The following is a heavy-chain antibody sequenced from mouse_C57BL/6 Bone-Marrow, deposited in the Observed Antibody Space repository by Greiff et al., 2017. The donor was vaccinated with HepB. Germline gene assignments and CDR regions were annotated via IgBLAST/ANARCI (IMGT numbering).Heavy chain of an antibody. CDR1: GYSITSGYY. Sequence: DVKLVESGPGLVKPSQSLSLTCSVTGYSITSGYYWNWIRQFPGNKLEWMGYISYDGSNNYNPSLKNRISITRDTSKNQFFLKLNSVTTEDTATYYCARSHITSLDYWGQGTTLTVSS. D-gene: IGHD1-1*01. CDR3: ARSHITSLDY. J-gene: IGHJ2*01. V-gene: IGHV3-6*01. CDR2: ISYDGSN.